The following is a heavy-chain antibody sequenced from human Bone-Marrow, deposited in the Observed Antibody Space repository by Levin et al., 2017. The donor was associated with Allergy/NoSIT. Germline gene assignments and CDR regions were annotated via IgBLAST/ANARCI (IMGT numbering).Heavy chain of an antibody. CDR2: IDPNTGAT. Sequence: PGGSLRLSCKASGYTFTAYYLHWVRQAPGPGLEWMGWIDPNTGATNYAQKFQGRVTMTWDTSITTAYMELSRLTSDDTAVYYCARDLREWGVVTSIGLWGQGTLVTVSS. CDR1: GYTFTAYY. V-gene: IGHV1-2*02. D-gene: IGHD3-16*01. J-gene: IGHJ4*02. CDR3: ARDLREWGVVTSIGL.